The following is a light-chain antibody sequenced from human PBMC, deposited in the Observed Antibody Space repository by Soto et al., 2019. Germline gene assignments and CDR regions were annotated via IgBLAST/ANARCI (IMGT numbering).Light chain of an antibody. CDR2: AAS. CDR3: QQTYSAPGWT. CDR1: QTITGD. V-gene: IGKV1-39*01. Sequence: DIQMTQSPSSLSAYVGDRVTVTCPASQTITGDLNWYQQRPGKAPKLLIYAASNLQSGDPSRFSGSGSGTDFTFIISRRQPEDSATYYCQQTYSAPGWTFGQGTKVAI. J-gene: IGKJ1*01.